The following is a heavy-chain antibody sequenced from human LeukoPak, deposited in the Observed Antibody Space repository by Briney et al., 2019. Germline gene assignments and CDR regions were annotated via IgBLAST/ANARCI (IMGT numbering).Heavy chain of an antibody. CDR3: AGYGGNSYYFDY. Sequence: SETLSLTCTVSGGSISNYYWSWVRQPPGKGLEWMGYFYNGGGSTNYNPSLKSRVTISVDTSKNQFSLKLSSVTAADTAVYYCAGYGGNSYYFDYWGQGTLVTVSS. V-gene: IGHV4-59*12. D-gene: IGHD4-23*01. J-gene: IGHJ4*02. CDR1: GGSISNYY. CDR2: FYNGGGST.